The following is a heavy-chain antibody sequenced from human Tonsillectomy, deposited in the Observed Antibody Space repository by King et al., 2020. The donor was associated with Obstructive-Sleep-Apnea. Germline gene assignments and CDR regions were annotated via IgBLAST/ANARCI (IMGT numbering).Heavy chain of an antibody. J-gene: IGHJ6*02. CDR2: ISYDGSKK. CDR3: AKEMIATAASGGMDV. V-gene: IGHV3-30*18. CDR1: GFTVSSYG. D-gene: IGHD6-13*01. Sequence: VQLVESGGGVVQPGRSLRISCAASGFTVSSYGMHWVRQAPGKGLEWVAVISYDGSKKYYADSGKGRFTVSSDNSKNTLYLQMNSLRPEDTAVYYCAKEMIATAASGGMDVWGQGTTVTVSS.